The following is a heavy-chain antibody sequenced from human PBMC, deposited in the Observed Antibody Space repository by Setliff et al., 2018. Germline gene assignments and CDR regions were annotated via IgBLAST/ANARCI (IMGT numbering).Heavy chain of an antibody. Sequence: GGSLRLSCAASGFTFSTFAMSWVRQAPGKGLEWVSHISGSGSSSSYADSVKGRFTISRDNARNTLYLQMNSLRAEDTALYYCARAHRYFSDSSGYFYDQGRSAFDIWGQGTMVTVSS. J-gene: IGHJ3*02. V-gene: IGHV3-23*01. CDR1: GFTFSTFA. CDR2: ISGSGSSS. D-gene: IGHD3-22*01. CDR3: ARAHRYFSDSSGYFYDQGRSAFDI.